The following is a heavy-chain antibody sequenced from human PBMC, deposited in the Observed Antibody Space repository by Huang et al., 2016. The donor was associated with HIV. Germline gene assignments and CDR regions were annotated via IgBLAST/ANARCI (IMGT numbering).Heavy chain of an antibody. V-gene: IGHV1-2*02. CDR1: GYTFADYF. Sequence: QVQLVQSGAEVKKPGASVKVSYKPSGYTFADYFIHWVRQAPGQGLEWMAWLNPKNGATNYAQKFLGRVTVTGDTSINTAYMEFSGLTSDDTANYYCTRDGVAPDEEFDYWGQGTLIIVSS. D-gene: IGHD5-12*01. CDR3: TRDGVAPDEEFDY. J-gene: IGHJ4*02. CDR2: LNPKNGAT.